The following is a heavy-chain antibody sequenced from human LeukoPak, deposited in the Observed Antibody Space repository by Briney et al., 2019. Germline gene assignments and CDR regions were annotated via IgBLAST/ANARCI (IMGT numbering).Heavy chain of an antibody. CDR2: IRGSGGET. V-gene: IGHV3-23*01. Sequence: QPGGSLRLSCAASGFTFSSYAMSWVRQAPGKGLEWVSAIRGSGGETYYVDSVKGRFTISRDNAKNTLYLQMNSLRAEDTAVYYCASAWGFFGDYWGQGTLVTVSS. CDR1: GFTFSSYA. CDR3: ASAWGFFGDY. D-gene: IGHD3-3*01. J-gene: IGHJ4*02.